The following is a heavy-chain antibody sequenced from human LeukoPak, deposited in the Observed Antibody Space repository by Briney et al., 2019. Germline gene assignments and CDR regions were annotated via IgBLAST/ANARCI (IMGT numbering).Heavy chain of an antibody. D-gene: IGHD3-22*01. V-gene: IGHV1-2*02. CDR3: TTFGSYYYDSTTSPFDY. J-gene: IGHJ4*02. Sequence: GASVKVSCKASGYTFTSYAMNWVRQAPGQGLEWMGWINPNSGGTNYAQKFQGRVTMTRDTSISTAYMELSRLRSDDTAVYYCTTFGSYYYDSTTSPFDYWGQGTLVTVSS. CDR1: GYTFTSYA. CDR2: INPNSGGT.